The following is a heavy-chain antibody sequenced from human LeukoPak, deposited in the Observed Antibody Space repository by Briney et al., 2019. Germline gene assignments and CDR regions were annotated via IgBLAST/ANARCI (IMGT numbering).Heavy chain of an antibody. D-gene: IGHD2-2*01. CDR3: ATDYCSGPTCYLRFDP. V-gene: IGHV1-8*01. CDR1: GYTFTSYD. CDR2: MNPNSGNT. Sequence: VASVEVSCKASGYTFTSYDINWVRQATGQGLEWMGWMNPNSGNTGYAQKFQGRVTMTRNTSISTAYMELSSLKSEDTAVYYCATDYCSGPTCYLRFDPWGQGTLVTVSS. J-gene: IGHJ5*02.